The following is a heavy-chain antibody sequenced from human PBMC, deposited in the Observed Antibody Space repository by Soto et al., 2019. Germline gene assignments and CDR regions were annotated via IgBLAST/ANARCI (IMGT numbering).Heavy chain of an antibody. V-gene: IGHV4-31*03. CDR2: IYYSGGT. CDR1: GGSISSGGYY. Sequence: SETLSLTCTVSGGSISSGGYYWSWIRQHPGKGLEWIGYIYYSGGTYYNPSLKSRVTISVDTSKDQFSLKLSSVTAADTAVYYCATSRYVDTAMVTGYWGRGTLVSVSS. J-gene: IGHJ4*02. CDR3: ATSRYVDTAMVTGY. D-gene: IGHD5-18*01.